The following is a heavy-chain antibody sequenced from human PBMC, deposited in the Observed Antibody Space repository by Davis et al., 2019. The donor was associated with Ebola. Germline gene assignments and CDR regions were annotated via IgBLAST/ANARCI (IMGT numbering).Heavy chain of an antibody. CDR2: ISAYNGNT. CDR1: GYTFTNYG. D-gene: IGHD1-26*01. CDR3: ARTSIVGTTTTASDI. Sequence: AASVKVSCKASGYTFTNYGVSWVRQAPGQGLEWMGWISAYNGNTDFAQKVQGRVTLTTDTSTSTAYMELRSLRSDDTAVYYCARTSIVGTTTTASDIWGQGTLVTVSS. J-gene: IGHJ3*02. V-gene: IGHV1-18*04.